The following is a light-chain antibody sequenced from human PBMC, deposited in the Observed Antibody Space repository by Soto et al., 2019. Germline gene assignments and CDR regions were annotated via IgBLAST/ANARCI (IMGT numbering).Light chain of an antibody. V-gene: IGKV1-33*01. CDR3: QQYKSLPVS. J-gene: IGKJ4*01. CDR1: QDITQY. Sequence: DIQMTQSPSSLSASVGGKITITCQASQDITQYLNWYQQKPGKAPRLLIFDGSRLAAGVPSRFSGSGFETSFTLTISGLQPEDCASYYCQQYKSLPVSFGGGTKVDIK. CDR2: DGS.